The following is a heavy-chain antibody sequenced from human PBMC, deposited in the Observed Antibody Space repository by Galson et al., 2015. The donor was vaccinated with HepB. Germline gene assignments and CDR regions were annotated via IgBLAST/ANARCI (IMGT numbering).Heavy chain of an antibody. V-gene: IGHV3-33*08. CDR3: ARDYDSSGYYYDY. J-gene: IGHJ4*02. Sequence: SLRLSCAASGFTFSSYGMHWVRQAPGKGLEWVAVIWYDGSNKYYADSVKGRFTISRDNSKNTLYLQMNSLRAEDTAVYYCARDYDSSGYYYDYWGQRTLVTVSS. CDR2: IWYDGSNK. D-gene: IGHD3-22*01. CDR1: GFTFSSYG.